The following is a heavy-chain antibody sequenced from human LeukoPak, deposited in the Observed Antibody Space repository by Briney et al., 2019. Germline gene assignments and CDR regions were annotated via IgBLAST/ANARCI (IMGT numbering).Heavy chain of an antibody. V-gene: IGHV4-30-2*02. D-gene: IGHD1-14*01. CDR2: IYHSGST. Sequence: PSQTLSLTCTVSGGSISSGGYYWSWIRQPPGKGLEWIGYIYHSGSTYYNPSLKSRVTISIDRSKNQFSLKLSSVTAADTAVYYCARTSRGYYGMDVWGQGTTVTVSS. J-gene: IGHJ6*02. CDR3: ARTSRGYYGMDV. CDR1: GGSISSGGYY.